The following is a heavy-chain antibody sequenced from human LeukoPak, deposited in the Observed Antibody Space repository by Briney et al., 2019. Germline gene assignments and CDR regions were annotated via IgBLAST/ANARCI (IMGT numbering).Heavy chain of an antibody. D-gene: IGHD6-19*01. CDR1: GYTFTDFY. Sequence: ASVKVSCKASGYTFTDFYMHWVRQAPGQGLEWMACINPNSGGTNYAQKFQGRVTMTRDTSISTAYMELSRLRSDDTAVYYCARDLDSSGWYYGMDVWGQGTTVTVSS. CDR2: INPNSGGT. V-gene: IGHV1-2*02. J-gene: IGHJ6*02. CDR3: ARDLDSSGWYYGMDV.